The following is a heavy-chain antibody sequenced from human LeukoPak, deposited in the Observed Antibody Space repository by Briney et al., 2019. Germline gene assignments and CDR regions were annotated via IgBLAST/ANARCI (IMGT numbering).Heavy chain of an antibody. Sequence: PSETLSLTCAVYGGSFSGYYWSWIRQPPGKGLEWIGYIYYSGSTYYNPSLKSRVTISVDTSKNQFSLKLSSVTAADTAVYYCARERDIWGQGTMVTVSS. V-gene: IGHV4-30-4*01. J-gene: IGHJ3*02. CDR2: IYYSGST. CDR1: GGSFSGYY. CDR3: ARERDI.